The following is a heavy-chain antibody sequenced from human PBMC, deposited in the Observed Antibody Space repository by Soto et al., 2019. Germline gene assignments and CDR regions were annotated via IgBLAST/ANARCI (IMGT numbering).Heavy chain of an antibody. CDR1: GFTFSSYA. CDR3: AKAGAGGGGGSYYRYGLDV. V-gene: IGHV3-23*01. CDR2: ISAGGDST. Sequence: EVQLLESGGGLVQPGGSLRLSCAASGFTFSSYAMNWVRQAPGKGLEWVSGISAGGDSTYYAASVKGRFTFSRDNSKNTLYLQMNSLRAEDTAVYYCAKAGAGGGGGSYYRYGLDVWGQGTTVTVSS. D-gene: IGHD3-10*01. J-gene: IGHJ6*02.